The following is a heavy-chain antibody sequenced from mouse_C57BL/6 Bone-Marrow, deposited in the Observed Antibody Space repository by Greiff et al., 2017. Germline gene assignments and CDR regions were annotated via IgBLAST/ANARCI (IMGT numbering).Heavy chain of an antibody. CDR3: ARGDYYGSPYAMDY. J-gene: IGHJ4*01. Sequence: QVQLQQPGAELVKPGASVKLSCKASGYTFTSYWMQWVKQRPGPGLEWIGEIDPSDSYTNYNQKFKGKATLTVDTSSSTAYMQLSSLTSEDSAVYYCARGDYYGSPYAMDYWGRGTSVTVSS. CDR1: GYTFTSYW. CDR2: IDPSDSYT. D-gene: IGHD1-1*01. V-gene: IGHV1-50*01.